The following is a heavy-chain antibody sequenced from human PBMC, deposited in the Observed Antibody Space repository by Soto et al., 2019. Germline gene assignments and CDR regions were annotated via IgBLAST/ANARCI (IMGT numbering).Heavy chain of an antibody. CDR3: ARDAKVNWYAFDI. Sequence: PGGSLRLSCAASGFTFSSYGMHWVRQAPGKGLEWVAVIWYDGSNKYYADSVKGRFTISRDNSENTLYLQMNSLRAEDTAVYYCARDAKVNWYAFDIWGQGTMVTVSS. D-gene: IGHD2-15*01. CDR1: GFTFSSYG. CDR2: IWYDGSNK. J-gene: IGHJ3*02. V-gene: IGHV3-33*01.